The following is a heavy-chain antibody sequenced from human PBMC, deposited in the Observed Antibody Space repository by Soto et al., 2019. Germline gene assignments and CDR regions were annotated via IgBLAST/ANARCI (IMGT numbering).Heavy chain of an antibody. V-gene: IGHV3-21*01. J-gene: IGHJ6*02. D-gene: IGHD6-13*01. CDR3: ARDTLYSSSWYYGMDV. CDR1: GFTFSSYS. Sequence: GGSLRLSCAASGFTFSSYSMNWVRQAPGKGLEWVSSISSSSSYIYYADSVKGRFTISRDNAKNSLYLQMNSLRAEDTAVYYCARDTLYSSSWYYGMDVWGQGTTVTVSS. CDR2: ISSSSSYI.